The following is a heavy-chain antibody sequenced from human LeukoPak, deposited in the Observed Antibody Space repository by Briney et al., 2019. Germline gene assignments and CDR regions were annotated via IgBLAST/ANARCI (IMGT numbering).Heavy chain of an antibody. D-gene: IGHD6-19*01. CDR2: IQPIHGIA. CDR1: GGTFTSYA. V-gene: IGHV1-69*04. J-gene: IGHJ4*02. CDR3: ARVQGLVGGLFDY. Sequence: GASVKVSCKASGGTFTSYAISWVRQAPGQGLGWMGRIQPIHGIANYAKQIQGRGTSPSEKSTRTAYRERRRLRSADTAVYFCARVQGLVGGLFDYCGEGTLVTASS.